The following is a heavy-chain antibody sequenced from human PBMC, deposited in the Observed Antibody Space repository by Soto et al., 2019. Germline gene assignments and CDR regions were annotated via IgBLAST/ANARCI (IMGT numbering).Heavy chain of an antibody. D-gene: IGHD1-26*01. V-gene: IGHV3-23*01. CDR1: CFIFENFG. CDR3: AKNQGVELVPLATVDWFDP. Sequence: GVALILGGAASCFIFENFGMRWVRQSPGEGLECISSISGSGFKKYYADSVKGRFTISRDNPKSTVYLELNNLSAEDTAVYHCAKNQGVELVPLATVDWFDPWGQGSVVTVSS. J-gene: IGHJ5*02. CDR2: ISGSGFKK.